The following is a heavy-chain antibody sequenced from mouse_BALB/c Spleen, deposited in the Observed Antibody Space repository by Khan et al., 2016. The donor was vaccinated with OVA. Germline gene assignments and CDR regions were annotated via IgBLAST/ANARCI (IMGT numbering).Heavy chain of an antibody. Sequence: EVQLVESGPGLVKPSQSLSLTCTVTGYSITSGYAWNWIRQFPGNKLEWMGYISYSGVTSYTPSLKSRISITRDTSKNQFFLQLNSVTTEDTAPHYRSRGNYYGYLFYHRGQGTTLTVSS. CDR2: ISYSGVT. V-gene: IGHV3-2*02. J-gene: IGHJ2*01. CDR1: GYSITSGYA. CDR3: SRGNYYGYLFYH. D-gene: IGHD1-2*01.